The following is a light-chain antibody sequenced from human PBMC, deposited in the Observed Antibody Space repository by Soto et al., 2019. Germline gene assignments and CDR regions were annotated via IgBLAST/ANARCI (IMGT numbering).Light chain of an antibody. J-gene: IGKJ3*01. Sequence: DILMTQSPSSLSASLGERVTITCRASQSVSNNLAWYQQKPGQAPRLLIYAASTMESGVPSRFSGSGSGTDFTLTISSLQPEDFAGYYCQKYNNWPLVTFGPGTKVDIK. CDR1: QSVSNN. V-gene: IGKV1-27*01. CDR2: AAS. CDR3: QKYNNWPLVT.